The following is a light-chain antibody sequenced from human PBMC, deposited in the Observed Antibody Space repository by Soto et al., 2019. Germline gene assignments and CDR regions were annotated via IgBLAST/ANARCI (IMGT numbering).Light chain of an antibody. CDR2: LAS. V-gene: IGKV2-28*01. CDR3: MQVLQTPLT. J-gene: IGKJ4*01. Sequence: DIVMTQSPLSLPVTPGEPASISCRSSQSLLYSNGYNYVDWSLQKPGQPPQLLIFLASSRASGVPDRFNGSGSGTDFTLRITTVEAEDVGVYYCMQVLQTPLTFGGGTKVDIK. CDR1: QSLLYSNGYNY.